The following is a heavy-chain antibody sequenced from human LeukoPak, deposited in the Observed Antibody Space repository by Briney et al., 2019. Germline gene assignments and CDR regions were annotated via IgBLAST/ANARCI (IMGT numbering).Heavy chain of an antibody. CDR3: AKGSSSSGGY. J-gene: IGHJ4*02. CDR2: ISGSGGST. V-gene: IGHV3-23*01. Sequence: GGSLRLSCAASEFTLSSYAMSWVRQAPGKGLEWVLAISGSGGSTYYADSVQGRFTISRDNSKKTPYLQMNSLRAEDTAVYCCAKGSSSSGGYWGQGTLVTVSS. CDR1: EFTLSSYA. D-gene: IGHD6-6*01.